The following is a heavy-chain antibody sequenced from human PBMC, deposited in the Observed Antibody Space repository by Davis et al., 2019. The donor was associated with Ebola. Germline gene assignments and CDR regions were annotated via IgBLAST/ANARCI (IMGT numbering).Heavy chain of an antibody. J-gene: IGHJ4*02. CDR1: GFTFSSYS. Sequence: GESLKISCAASGFTFSSYSMNWVRQAPGKGLEWVSYISSSSSYTNYADSVKGRFTISRDNAKNSLYLQMNSLRAEDTAVYYCARDDFGVAPGDYWGQGTLVTVSS. D-gene: IGHD3-3*01. V-gene: IGHV3-21*05. CDR3: ARDDFGVAPGDY. CDR2: ISSSSSYT.